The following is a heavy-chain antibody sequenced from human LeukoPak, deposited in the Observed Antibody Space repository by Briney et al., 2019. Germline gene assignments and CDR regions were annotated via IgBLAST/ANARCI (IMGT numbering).Heavy chain of an antibody. Sequence: GGSLRLSCAASGFTFSSYWMHWVRQAPGKGLVWVSRINSDGSSTTYADSVKGRFTISRDNTKNTLYLQMNSLRAEDTAVYYCARDPSYSENLDYWGQGTLVTVSS. V-gene: IGHV3-74*01. CDR1: GFTFSSYW. J-gene: IGHJ4*02. D-gene: IGHD1-26*01. CDR2: INSDGSST. CDR3: ARDPSYSENLDY.